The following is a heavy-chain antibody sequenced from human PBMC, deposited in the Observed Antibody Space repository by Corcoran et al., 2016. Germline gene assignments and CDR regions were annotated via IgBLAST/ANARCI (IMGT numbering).Heavy chain of an antibody. J-gene: IGHJ4*02. Sequence: VQLVESGGGVVPPGRSLRLSCAASGFTFSSYGMHEVRRSPGKGLEWVAVISYDGSNKYYADSVKGRFTISRDNSKNTLYRQMKSLIAEDTVVYYCAKYTKAYYYDSSGYYYPDYWGQGTLVTVSS. CDR3: AKYTKAYYYDSSGYYYPDY. CDR2: ISYDGSNK. D-gene: IGHD3-22*01. CDR1: GFTFSSYG. V-gene: IGHV3-30*18.